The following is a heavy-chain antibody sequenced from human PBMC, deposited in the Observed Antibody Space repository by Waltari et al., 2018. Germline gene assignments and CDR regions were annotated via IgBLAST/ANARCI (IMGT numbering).Heavy chain of an antibody. V-gene: IGHV4-39*01. J-gene: IGHJ4*02. CDR1: GGSISSTNYF. D-gene: IGHD3-10*01. CDR2: INYSGST. Sequence: GGSISSTNYFWGWIRQPPGKGLEDIWIINYSGSTYYNPSLKSRLTISVDTSKNQFSLNLNSVTAADTALYYCARRWGSGSPYFDFWGQGTLVTVSS. CDR3: ARRWGSGSPYFDF.